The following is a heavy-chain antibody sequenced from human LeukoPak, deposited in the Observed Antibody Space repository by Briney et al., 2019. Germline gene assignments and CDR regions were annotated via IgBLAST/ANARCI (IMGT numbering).Heavy chain of an antibody. J-gene: IGHJ4*02. D-gene: IGHD4-17*01. CDR2: IYYSGST. V-gene: IGHV4-39*01. Sequence: SETLSLTCTVSGGSISSSSYYWGWLRQPPGKGLEWIGSIYYSGSTYYNPSLKSRVTISVDTSKNKFSLKLSSVTAADTAVYYCARRGGAHDYGDFYFDYWGQGTLVTVSS. CDR3: ARRGGAHDYGDFYFDY. CDR1: GGSISSSSYY.